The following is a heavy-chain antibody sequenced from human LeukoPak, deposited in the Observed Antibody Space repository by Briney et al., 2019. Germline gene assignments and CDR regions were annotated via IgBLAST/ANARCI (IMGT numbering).Heavy chain of an antibody. CDR1: GGSISSYY. J-gene: IGHJ2*01. Sequence: SETLSLTCTVSGGSISSYYWSWIRQPAGKGLEWIGRIYTSGSTNYNPSLKNRVTMSVDTSKNQFSLKLSSVTAADTAVYYCARDMAATVWYFDLWGRGTLVTVSS. V-gene: IGHV4-4*07. D-gene: IGHD2-15*01. CDR3: ARDMAATVWYFDL. CDR2: IYTSGST.